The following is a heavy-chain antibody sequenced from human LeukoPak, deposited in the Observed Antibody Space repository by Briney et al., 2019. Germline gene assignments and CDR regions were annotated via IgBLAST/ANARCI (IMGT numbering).Heavy chain of an antibody. CDR3: AKTDYGDYGHYFDY. CDR1: GFTLSDYY. CDR2: IKQEGSER. Sequence: PGGSLRLSCMASGFTLSDYYMIWVRQTPGKGLEWVANIKQEGSERNYVGSVRGRFTISRDNAKNSLYLQMNSLSAEDTAVYFCAKTDYGDYGHYFDYWGQGSLVTVSS. J-gene: IGHJ4*02. D-gene: IGHD4-17*01. V-gene: IGHV3-7*05.